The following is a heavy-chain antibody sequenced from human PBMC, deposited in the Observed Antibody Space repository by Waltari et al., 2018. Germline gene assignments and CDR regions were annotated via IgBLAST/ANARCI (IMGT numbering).Heavy chain of an antibody. V-gene: IGHV4-34*02. CDR3: ARSGFHGSGTPFDP. CDR2: IDNSGST. CDR1: GGSFSGYF. Sequence: QVQLQQWGAGLLKPSQTLSLTCAVEGGSFSGYFWNWVRQPPGKGLEWIGGIDNSGSTNYNPSLKSRVTLSIDTSRKRFSLNLNSMTAADTAIYYCARSGFHGSGTPFDPWGRGTLVTVSS. D-gene: IGHD3-10*01. J-gene: IGHJ5*02.